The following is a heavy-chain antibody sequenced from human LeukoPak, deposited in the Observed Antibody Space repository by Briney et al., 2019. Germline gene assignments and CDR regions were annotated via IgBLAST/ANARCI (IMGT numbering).Heavy chain of an antibody. CDR3: ARAHYDFWSGYSMGDYYYGMDV. D-gene: IGHD3-3*01. CDR2: ISYDGSNK. J-gene: IGHJ6*02. Sequence: GRSLRLSCAASGFTFSSYAMHWVRQAPGKGLEWVAVISYDGSNKYYADSVKGRFTISRDNSKNTLYLQMNSLRAEDTAVYYCARAHYDFWSGYSMGDYYYGMDVWGQGTTVTVSS. V-gene: IGHV3-30-3*01. CDR1: GFTFSSYA.